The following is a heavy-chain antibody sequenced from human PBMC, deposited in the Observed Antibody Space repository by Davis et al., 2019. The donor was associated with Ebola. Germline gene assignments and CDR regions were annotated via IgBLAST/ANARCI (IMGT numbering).Heavy chain of an antibody. CDR2: INHSGST. CDR3: ARGQLTSNIVVVTASHFDY. Sequence: MPSETLSLTFAVSPFSFFGYYWSWIRQPPGKGLEWIGEINHSGSTNYNPSLKSRVTIYVDTSKNQFSLKLSSVTAADTAVYYCARGQLTSNIVVVTASHFDYWGQGTMVSVNS. D-gene: IGHD2-21*02. V-gene: IGHV4-34*01. CDR1: PFSFFGYY. J-gene: IGHJ4*02.